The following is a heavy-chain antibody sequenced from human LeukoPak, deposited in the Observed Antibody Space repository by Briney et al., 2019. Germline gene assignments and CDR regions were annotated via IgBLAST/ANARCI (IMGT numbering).Heavy chain of an antibody. CDR3: ANLARPLDY. D-gene: IGHD6-6*01. Sequence: PGGSLRLSCVASGFTFSSYGMHWVRQAPGKGLEWVAFIRYDGSNEYVDSVKGRFTISRDNSKNTLYLQMNSLKPEDTAVYYCANLARPLDYWAREPWSPSPQ. V-gene: IGHV3-30*02. J-gene: IGHJ4*02. CDR1: GFTFSSYG. CDR2: IRYDGSNE.